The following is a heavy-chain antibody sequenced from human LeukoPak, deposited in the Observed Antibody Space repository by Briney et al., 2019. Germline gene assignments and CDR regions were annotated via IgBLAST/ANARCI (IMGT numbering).Heavy chain of an antibody. Sequence: PGGSLRLSCAASGFIFSSYAMHWVRQTPGKGLEWVAVISYDGGNKYYADSVKGRFTISRDNSKNTLYLQMNSLRAEDTAVYYCAKDWFGKLPDAFDIWGQGTMVTVSS. V-gene: IGHV3-30*04. CDR1: GFIFSSYA. D-gene: IGHD3-10*01. CDR2: ISYDGGNK. J-gene: IGHJ3*02. CDR3: AKDWFGKLPDAFDI.